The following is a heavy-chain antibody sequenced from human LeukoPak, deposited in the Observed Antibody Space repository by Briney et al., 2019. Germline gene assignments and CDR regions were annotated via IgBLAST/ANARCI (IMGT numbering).Heavy chain of an antibody. J-gene: IGHJ4*02. CDR2: ISSSGSSI. CDR1: GFTISSYE. V-gene: IGHV3-48*03. CDR3: ARDSYRVVPFDY. D-gene: IGHD3-3*01. Sequence: GRTLTLSCTASGFTISSYEMNWVRQAQAPGLDLDSYISSSGSSISYADSVKSRFTISRDNATNSLYLQMNSLRAEETAVYYCARDSYRVVPFDYWGQGTLVTVSS.